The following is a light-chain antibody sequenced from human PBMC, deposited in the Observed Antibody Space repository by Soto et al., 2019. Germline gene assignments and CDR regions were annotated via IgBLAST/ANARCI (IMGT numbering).Light chain of an antibody. Sequence: QSVLTQPPSVSGAPGQRVTISCTGSSSNIGAGYDVSWYQQLPGTAPKVLIYGNTDRPSGVPDRFSGSKSGTSASLASTGLQAEDEADYYCQSYDSSLSGYVCGTGTKLTVL. CDR1: SSNIGAGYD. CDR2: GNT. V-gene: IGLV1-40*01. J-gene: IGLJ1*01. CDR3: QSYDSSLSGYV.